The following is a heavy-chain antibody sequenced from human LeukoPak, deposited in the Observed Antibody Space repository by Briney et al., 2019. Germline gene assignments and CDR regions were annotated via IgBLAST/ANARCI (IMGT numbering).Heavy chain of an antibody. D-gene: IGHD4-23*01. CDR3: ARVRWRYFDL. V-gene: IGHV4-34*01. CDR1: GGSFSGYY. J-gene: IGHJ2*01. Sequence: SETLSLTCAVYGGSFSGYYWSWIRQPPGKGLEWIGENNHSGSTNYNPSLKSRVTISVDTSKNQFSLKLSSVTAADTAVYYCARVRWRYFDLWGRGTLVTVSS. CDR2: NNHSGST.